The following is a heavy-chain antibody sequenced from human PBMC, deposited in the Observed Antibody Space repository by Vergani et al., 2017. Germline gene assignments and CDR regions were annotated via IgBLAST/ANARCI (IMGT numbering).Heavy chain of an antibody. J-gene: IGHJ4*02. Sequence: QEQLVQSGAEVRKPGASVKVSCKASGYNFTSFDINWVRLAPGKGLEWMGWMNPKSGNTAYAAKFQGRITMTRDSSTDTAYMEMKSLRSEDTAIYFCARQRPGSGWSPGDFDDWGQGILVTVSS. CDR1: GYNFTSFD. V-gene: IGHV1-8*01. CDR3: ARQRPGSGWSPGDFDD. D-gene: IGHD6-19*01. CDR2: MNPKSGNT.